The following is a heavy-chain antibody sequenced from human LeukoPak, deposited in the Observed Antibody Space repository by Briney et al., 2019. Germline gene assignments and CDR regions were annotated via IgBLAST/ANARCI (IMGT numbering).Heavy chain of an antibody. D-gene: IGHD5-18*01. Sequence: GGSLTLSCASSGFTFSSYAMNWVRQAPGKGLEWVSGISGSGGSTYYADSVKGRFTISRDNSKNTLYLQVNSLRAEDTAVYYCARSGGLQLWLLWDYWGQGTLVTVSS. J-gene: IGHJ4*02. CDR2: ISGSGGST. CDR1: GFTFSSYA. CDR3: ARSGGLQLWLLWDY. V-gene: IGHV3-23*01.